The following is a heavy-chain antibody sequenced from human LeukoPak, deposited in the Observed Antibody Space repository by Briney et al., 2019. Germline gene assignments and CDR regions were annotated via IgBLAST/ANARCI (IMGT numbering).Heavy chain of an antibody. J-gene: IGHJ4*02. CDR2: IYSGGST. Sequence: GGSLRLSCAASGFTVSSNYMSWVRQAPGKGLEWVSAIYSGGSTYYADSVKGRFTISRDNSKNTLYLQMNSLRVEDTAVYYCVRDRGAYYYETGYWGQGILVTVSS. V-gene: IGHV3-66*01. CDR3: VRDRGAYYYETGY. D-gene: IGHD3-22*01. CDR1: GFTVSSNY.